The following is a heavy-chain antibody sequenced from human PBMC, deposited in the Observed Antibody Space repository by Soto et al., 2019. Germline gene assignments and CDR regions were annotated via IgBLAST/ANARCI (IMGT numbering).Heavy chain of an antibody. CDR1: GVTVSSYE. CDR2: IRSSGSTI. Sequence: SGWSLRLSCAASGVTVSSYEMNWVRQATGKGLEWVSYIRSSGSTIYYADSVKGRFTISRDNAKNSLYLQMNSLRAEDTAVYYCARGRDGYNPPRFDPWGQGTLVTVS. CDR3: ARGRDGYNPPRFDP. D-gene: IGHD5-12*01. V-gene: IGHV3-48*03. J-gene: IGHJ5*02.